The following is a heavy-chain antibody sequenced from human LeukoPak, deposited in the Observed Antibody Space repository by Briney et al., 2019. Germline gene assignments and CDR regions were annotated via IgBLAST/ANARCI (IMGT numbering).Heavy chain of an antibody. Sequence: ASETLSLTCTLSGGSITSGRYHWTWIRQHPQRGLEWIGYVSYSGSTNYNSSLKSRLTISADTSKNQFYLRLTSVTAADTAVYYCARDPRGDITGTTFDRWGQGTLVTVSS. CDR3: ARDPRGDITGTTFDR. J-gene: IGHJ5*02. CDR2: VSYSGST. D-gene: IGHD1-20*01. CDR1: GGSITSGRYH. V-gene: IGHV4-31*03.